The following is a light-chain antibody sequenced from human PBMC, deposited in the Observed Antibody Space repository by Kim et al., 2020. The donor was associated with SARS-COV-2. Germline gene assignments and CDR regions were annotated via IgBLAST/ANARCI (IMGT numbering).Light chain of an antibody. Sequence: QSAPTQPPSASGSPGQSVTISCTGTSSDVGGYNYVSWYQQYPGKAPKLMIYEVTKRPSGVPDRFSGSKSGNTASLTVSGLQAEDEADYYCSSYAGSNNFVVFGGGTQLTVL. J-gene: IGLJ2*01. CDR1: SSDVGGYNY. V-gene: IGLV2-8*01. CDR2: EVT. CDR3: SSYAGSNNFVV.